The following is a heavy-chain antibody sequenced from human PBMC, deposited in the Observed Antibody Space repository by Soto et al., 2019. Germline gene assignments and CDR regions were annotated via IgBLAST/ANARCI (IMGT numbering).Heavy chain of an antibody. Sequence: QVQLVESGGGVVQPGRSLRLSCAASGFTFSNYDMHWIRQAPGKGLEWVAVIWYDGSNKYYADSVKGRFTISSDNSKNTLYLQMNSLRAEDTAVYYCARAGSGSYYFDYWGQGTLVTVSS. CDR2: IWYDGSNK. V-gene: IGHV3-33*01. CDR3: ARAGSGSYYFDY. J-gene: IGHJ4*02. CDR1: GFTFSNYD. D-gene: IGHD1-26*01.